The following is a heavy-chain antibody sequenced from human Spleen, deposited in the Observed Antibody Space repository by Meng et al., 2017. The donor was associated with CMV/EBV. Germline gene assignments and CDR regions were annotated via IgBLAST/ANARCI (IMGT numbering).Heavy chain of an antibody. V-gene: IGHV3-48*03. CDR2: ISSSGNIK. CDR1: GFIFDDYT. D-gene: IGHD3-22*01. J-gene: IGHJ4*02. Sequence: GESLKISCATSGFIFDDYTMHWVRQAPGKGLEWVSYISSSGNIKYYADSVKGRFTISRDNAKNSLYLQMNSLRVEDTAVYFCAKDAARQYYDSSGYYFDYWGLGTLVTVSS. CDR3: AKDAARQYYDSSGYYFDY.